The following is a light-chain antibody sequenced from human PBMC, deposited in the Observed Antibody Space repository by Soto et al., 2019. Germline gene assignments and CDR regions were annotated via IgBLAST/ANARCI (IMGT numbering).Light chain of an antibody. Sequence: IVLTQSPGIVSVSPGERATLSCRASEYVSATYIAWYQQKPGQAPRLLIYAASTRATGTPDRFRGYWSWTNFTLTITRLEPEDFGVYYCHQYRHSPAWTFGQGTKVDIK. CDR1: EYVSATY. V-gene: IGKV3-20*01. J-gene: IGKJ1*01. CDR3: HQYRHSPAWT. CDR2: AAS.